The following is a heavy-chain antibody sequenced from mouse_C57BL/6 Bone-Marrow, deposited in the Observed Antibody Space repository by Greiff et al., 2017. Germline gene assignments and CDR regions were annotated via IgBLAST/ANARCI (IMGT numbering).Heavy chain of an antibody. Sequence: QVQLQQPGAELVKPGASVKLSCKASGYTFTNYWMHWVKQRPGQGLEWIGMMHPNGGSPDYNEKFKSEATLSVAKSSRTAYMELSGLTSEDSAVYYCARSYDYDDYTMDYWGQGTSVTVSS. CDR1: GYTFTNYW. CDR3: ARSYDYDDYTMDY. J-gene: IGHJ4*01. V-gene: IGHV1-64*01. CDR2: MHPNGGSP. D-gene: IGHD2-4*01.